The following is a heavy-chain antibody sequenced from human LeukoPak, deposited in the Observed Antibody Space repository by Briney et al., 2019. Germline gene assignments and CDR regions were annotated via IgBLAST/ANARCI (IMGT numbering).Heavy chain of an antibody. CDR1: GYTFTTYG. J-gene: IGHJ5*02. Sequence: ASVKVSSTASGYTFTTYGISWVRQAPGQRREWMGWISAYNGNTNYAQKLQGRVTMTTDTSTSTAYMELRSLRSDDTAVYYCARVGWGITMVRGVKGWFDPWGQGTLVTVSS. V-gene: IGHV1-18*01. D-gene: IGHD3-10*01. CDR3: ARVGWGITMVRGVKGWFDP. CDR2: ISAYNGNT.